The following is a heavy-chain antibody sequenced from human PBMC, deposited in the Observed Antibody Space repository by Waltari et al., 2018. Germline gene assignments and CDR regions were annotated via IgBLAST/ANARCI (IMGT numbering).Heavy chain of an antibody. D-gene: IGHD4-4*01. Sequence: EVQLVESGGGLVHPGGSLRLSCAAAGFTFSSSAMSWVRQAPGKGLEWVSAISGSGGSTYYADSVKGRFTISRDNSKNTLYLQMNSLRAEDTAVYYCAKRIGSVNPRLDYWGQGTLVTVSS. J-gene: IGHJ4*02. CDR1: GFTFSSSA. CDR2: ISGSGGST. CDR3: AKRIGSVNPRLDY. V-gene: IGHV3-23*04.